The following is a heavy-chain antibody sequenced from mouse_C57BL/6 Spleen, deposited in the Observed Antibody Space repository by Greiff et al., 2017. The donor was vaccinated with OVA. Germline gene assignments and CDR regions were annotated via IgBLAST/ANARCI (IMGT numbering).Heavy chain of an antibody. V-gene: IGHV7-3*01. CDR3: ARYKDDDREAFDY. Sequence: EVQRVESGGGLVQPGGSLSLSCAASGFTFTDYYMSWVRQPPGKALEWLGFIRNKANGYTTEYSASVKGRFTISRDNSQSILYLQMNALRAEDSATYYCARYKDDDREAFDYWGQGTTLTVSS. D-gene: IGHD2-4*01. CDR2: IRNKANGYTT. CDR1: GFTFTDYY. J-gene: IGHJ2*01.